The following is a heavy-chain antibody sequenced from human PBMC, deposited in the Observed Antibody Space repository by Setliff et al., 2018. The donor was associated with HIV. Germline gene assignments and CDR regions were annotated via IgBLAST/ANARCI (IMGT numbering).Heavy chain of an antibody. CDR3: ARAPGHSSSWSDAFDI. Sequence: ASVKVSCKASGYTFTSCFLHWVRQAPGQGLEWMGWINTNTGNPTYAQGFTGRFVFSLDTSVSTAYLQISSLKAEDTAVYYCARAPGHSSSWSDAFDIWGQGTMVTVSS. CDR1: GYTFTSCF. CDR2: INTNTGNP. J-gene: IGHJ3*02. V-gene: IGHV7-4-1*02. D-gene: IGHD6-13*01.